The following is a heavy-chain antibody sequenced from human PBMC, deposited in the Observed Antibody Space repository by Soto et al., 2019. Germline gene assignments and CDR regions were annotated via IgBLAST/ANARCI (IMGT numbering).Heavy chain of an antibody. Sequence: PSESLSLTCAVSGGSFTSYNWWTWVRQPPGQGLEWIGEIYRTGSTNYNPSLKSRVTISLDKSENQFSLKVTSLTAADTAVYYCASRDPGTSVDYWGQGTLVTV. J-gene: IGHJ4*02. CDR3: ASRDPGTSVDY. D-gene: IGHD1-7*01. CDR2: IYRTGST. CDR1: GGSFTSYNW. V-gene: IGHV4-4*02.